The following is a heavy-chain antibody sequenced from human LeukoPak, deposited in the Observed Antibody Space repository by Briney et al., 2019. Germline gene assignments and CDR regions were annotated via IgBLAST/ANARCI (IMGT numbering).Heavy chain of an antibody. J-gene: IGHJ4*02. CDR1: GFTLSNYA. V-gene: IGHV3-23*01. CDR3: ANRTRDGFNTPIDF. CDR2: ISYINVET. Sequence: GGSLRLSCAASGFTLSNYAMNWVRQAPGERLEWVSGISYINVETYYADSVKGRFTISSDNSMNTLYLQMDSLTVEDTAVYYCANRTRDGFNTPIDFWGQGTLVTVS. D-gene: IGHD5-24*01.